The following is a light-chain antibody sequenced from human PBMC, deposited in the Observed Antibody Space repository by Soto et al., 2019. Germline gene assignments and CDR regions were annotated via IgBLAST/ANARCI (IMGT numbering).Light chain of an antibody. CDR2: AAS. J-gene: IGKJ5*01. CDR3: QQCNNWPPGIT. Sequence: LTQSPATLSWSPGERPTPSCRAIQAIDVYLAWYRQKPGEAPRLLIYAASNRATGIPARFSGSGSGTDFTLTISSLEPEDFAVYYCQQCNNWPPGITFGQGTRLEIK. CDR1: QAIDVY. V-gene: IGKV3-11*01.